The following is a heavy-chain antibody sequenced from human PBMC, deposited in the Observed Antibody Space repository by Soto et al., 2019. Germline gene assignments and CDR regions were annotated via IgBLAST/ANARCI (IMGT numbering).Heavy chain of an antibody. Sequence: SDTLSLTCAVYGGSFSGYYWTWIRQPPGTGLEWIGEINHSGSTNYNPSLKSRVTISVDTSKNQFSLKLTSVTAADTAVYYCARDKITGIFDYWGQGTLVTVSS. CDR3: ARDKITGIFDY. CDR2: INHSGST. J-gene: IGHJ4*02. D-gene: IGHD2-8*02. V-gene: IGHV4-34*01. CDR1: GGSFSGYY.